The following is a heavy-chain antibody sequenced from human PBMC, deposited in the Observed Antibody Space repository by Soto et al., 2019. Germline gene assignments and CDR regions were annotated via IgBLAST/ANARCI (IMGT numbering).Heavy chain of an antibody. D-gene: IGHD6-13*01. Sequence: SETLSLTCAVSGGSISSSSWWSWVRQPPGKGLECIGEIYHTGNTNYNPSLESRVTISVDKSKNQFSLNLNSVTAADTAVYYCARDYGAAAANRRYYFDYWGQGTLVTVSS. CDR3: ARDYGAAAANRRYYFDY. V-gene: IGHV4-4*02. CDR2: IYHTGNT. J-gene: IGHJ4*02. CDR1: GGSISSSSW.